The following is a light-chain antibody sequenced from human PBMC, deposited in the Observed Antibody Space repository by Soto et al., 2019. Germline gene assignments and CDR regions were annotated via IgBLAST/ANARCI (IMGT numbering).Light chain of an antibody. CDR3: AAWDDSLNGFV. CDR1: SSNIGAHT. V-gene: IGLV1-44*01. J-gene: IGLJ1*01. CDR2: VDN. Sequence: QSVLTQSPSASGTPGQRVTISCSGSSSNIGAHTVDWYQLLPGTAPKVLIYVDNQRPSGVPDRFPGSESGTSASLAIDRLQSEDEADYYCAAWDDSLNGFVVGTGTKSPS.